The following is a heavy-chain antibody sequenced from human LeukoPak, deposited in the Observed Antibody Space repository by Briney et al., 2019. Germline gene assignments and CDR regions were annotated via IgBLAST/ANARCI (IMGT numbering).Heavy chain of an antibody. V-gene: IGHV3-23*01. CDR1: GFTFSSSA. CDR3: ATQYDFWSGYKDY. D-gene: IGHD3-3*01. CDR2: ISGSGGST. J-gene: IGHJ4*02. Sequence: GGSLRLSCAASGFTFSSSALSWVRQAPGKGLEWVSAISGSGGSTYYADSVKGRFTISRDNSKNTLYLQMNSLRAEDTAVYYCATQYDFWSGYKDYWGQGTLVTVSS.